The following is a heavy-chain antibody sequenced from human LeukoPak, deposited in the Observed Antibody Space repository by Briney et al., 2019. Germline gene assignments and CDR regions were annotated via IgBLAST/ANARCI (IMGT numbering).Heavy chain of an antibody. D-gene: IGHD3-22*01. V-gene: IGHV3-48*01. J-gene: IGHJ4*02. CDR1: GFTFSSYS. CDR2: ISSSSSTI. Sequence: GGSLRLSCAASGFTFSSYSMNWVRQAPGKGREWVSYISSSSSTIYYADSVKGRFTISRDNAKNSLYLQMNSLRAEDTAVYYCASRENYYDSSGYSYWGQGTLVTVSS. CDR3: ASRENYYDSSGYSY.